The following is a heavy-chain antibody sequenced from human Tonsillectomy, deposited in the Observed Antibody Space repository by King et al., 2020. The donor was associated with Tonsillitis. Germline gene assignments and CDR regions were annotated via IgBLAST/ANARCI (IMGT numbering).Heavy chain of an antibody. Sequence: QLQESGPGLVKPSETLSLTCTVSGGSISSSSYYWGWIRQPPGKGLEWIGSIYYSGSTYYNPSLKSRVTISVDTSKNQFSLKLSSVTPADTSVYYCAGLGYSSSWYEGWYFDLWGRGTLVTVSS. CDR1: GGSISSSSYY. CDR2: IYYSGST. D-gene: IGHD6-13*01. CDR3: AGLGYSSSWYEGWYFDL. J-gene: IGHJ2*01. V-gene: IGHV4-39*07.